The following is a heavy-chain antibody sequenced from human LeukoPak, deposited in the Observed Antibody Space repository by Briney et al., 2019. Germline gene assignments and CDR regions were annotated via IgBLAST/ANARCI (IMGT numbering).Heavy chain of an antibody. CDR3: AKDHGSASQIG. CDR2: IGASGT. Sequence: GGSLRLSCAASGFTFSSYAMTRVRQAPGKGLEWVSGIGASGTYYADSVKGRFAISRDNSKNTLYLQMNSLRAEDTAVYYCAKDHGSASQIGWGQETLVTVSS. V-gene: IGHV3-23*01. J-gene: IGHJ4*02. D-gene: IGHD1-14*01. CDR1: GFTFSSYA.